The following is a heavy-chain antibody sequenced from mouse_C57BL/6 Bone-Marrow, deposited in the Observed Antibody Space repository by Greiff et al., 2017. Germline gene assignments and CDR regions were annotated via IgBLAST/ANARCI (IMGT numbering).Heavy chain of an antibody. Sequence: QVQLKQSGPGLVQPSQSLSITCTVSGFSLTSYGVHWVRQSPGKGLEWLGVIWSGGSTDYNAAFISRLSISKDNSKSQVFFKMNSLQADETATYYCARTEGYDGGSFAVDYWGQGASVTVSS. CDR1: GFSLTSYG. V-gene: IGHV2-2*01. J-gene: IGHJ4*01. CDR3: ARTEGYDGGSFAVDY. D-gene: IGHD2-2*01. CDR2: IWSGGST.